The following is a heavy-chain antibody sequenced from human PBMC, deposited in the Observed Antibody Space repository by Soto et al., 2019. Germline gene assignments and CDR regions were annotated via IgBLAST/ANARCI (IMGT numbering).Heavy chain of an antibody. D-gene: IGHD2-2*01. CDR1: GGTFSSYA. CDR3: ARSQGSSTSLEIYYYYYYGMDV. Sequence: QVQLVQSGAEVKKPGSSVKVSCKASGGTFSSYAISWVRQAPGQGLEWMGGIIPISGTANYAQKFQGRVTLTADESTSTAYRGLSSLRSEDTAVYYCARSQGSSTSLEIYYYYYYGMDVWGQGTTVTVSS. J-gene: IGHJ6*02. CDR2: IIPISGTA. V-gene: IGHV1-69*01.